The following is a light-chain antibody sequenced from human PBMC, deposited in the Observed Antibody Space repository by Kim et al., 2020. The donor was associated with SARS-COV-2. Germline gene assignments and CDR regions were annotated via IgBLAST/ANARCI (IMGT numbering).Light chain of an antibody. CDR1: SSNIGYSS. CDR2: DNN. V-gene: IGLV1-51*01. J-gene: IGLJ2*01. Sequence: QAVLTQPPSVSAAPGQKDTISCSGSSSNIGYSSVSWYHQLPGTAPKLLIYDNNKRPSGIPDRFSGSKSGTSATLGITGLQTGDEADYYCETWDSSMRAGVFGGGTQLTVL. CDR3: ETWDSSMRAGV.